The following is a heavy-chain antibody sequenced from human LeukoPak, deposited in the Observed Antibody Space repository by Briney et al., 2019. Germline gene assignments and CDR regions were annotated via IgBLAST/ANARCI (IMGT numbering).Heavy chain of an antibody. D-gene: IGHD4-11*01. J-gene: IGHJ6*03. CDR3: ASYDYTVYYTDV. CDR2: INHSGSI. CDR1: GGSFGGYY. Sequence: PSETLSLTCAVYGGSFGGYYWSWIRQPPGKGLEWIGEINHSGSINYNPSLKSRVTISVDTSKNQFSLKLSSVTAADTAVYYCASYDYTVYYTDVWGKGTTVTVSS. V-gene: IGHV4-34*01.